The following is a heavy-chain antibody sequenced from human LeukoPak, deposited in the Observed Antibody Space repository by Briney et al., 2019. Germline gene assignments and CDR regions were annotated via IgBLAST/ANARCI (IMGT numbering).Heavy chain of an antibody. V-gene: IGHV3-23*01. J-gene: IGHJ3*02. CDR3: AKRVPGSAFDI. CDR2: ITGSGGGT. Sequence: GGSLRLSCAASGFTFSSYAMSWVRQAPGKGVEWVSAITGSGGGTYYADSVKGRFTISRDNSRNTLYLQMNSLRADDTAIYYCAKRVPGSAFDIWGQGTMVTVSS. D-gene: IGHD3-10*01. CDR1: GFTFSSYA.